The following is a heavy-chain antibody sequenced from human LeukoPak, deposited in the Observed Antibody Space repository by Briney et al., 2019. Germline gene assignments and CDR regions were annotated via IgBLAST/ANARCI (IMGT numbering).Heavy chain of an antibody. D-gene: IGHD3-22*01. CDR3: AREDSSGYYYVH. CDR2: IYSGGST. V-gene: IGHV3-53*01. J-gene: IGHJ4*02. Sequence: GGSLRLSCAASGFSFSSYDMHWVRQAPGKGLEWVSVIYSGGSTYYADSVKGRFTISRDNSKNTLYLQMNSLRAEDTAVYYCAREDSSGYYYVHWGQGTLVTVSS. CDR1: GFSFSSYD.